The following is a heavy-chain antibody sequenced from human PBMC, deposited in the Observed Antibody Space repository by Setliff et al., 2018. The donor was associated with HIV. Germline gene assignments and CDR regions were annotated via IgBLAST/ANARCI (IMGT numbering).Heavy chain of an antibody. CDR2: IIPIFGTA. J-gene: IGHJ6*03. CDR3: ARVTYYGSGSYLPTEYYYYYMDV. CDR1: GGTFSSFA. Sequence: SVKVSCKASGGTFSSFAISWVRQAPGQGLEWMGGIIPIFGTANYAQKFQGRVTITTDESTTTAYMELRSLRSEDTAVYYCARVTYYGSGSYLPTEYYYYYMDVWGKGTTVTVSS. V-gene: IGHV1-69*05. D-gene: IGHD3-10*01.